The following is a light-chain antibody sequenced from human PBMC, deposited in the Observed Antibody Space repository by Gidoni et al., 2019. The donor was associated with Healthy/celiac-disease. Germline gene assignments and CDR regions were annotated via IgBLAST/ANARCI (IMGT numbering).Light chain of an antibody. Sequence: EIRLTQSPGTLSGSPGERATLCCRATQPVSGNFLASYQQKPGHPPSLLIDDTSWRSTGVPDIFSCSASGTDFIPLSSRLHTEDSALYYCQQYGASPLTFGGGTRVEI. V-gene: IGKV3-20*01. CDR2: DTS. J-gene: IGKJ4*01. CDR3: QQYGASPLT. CDR1: QPVSGNF.